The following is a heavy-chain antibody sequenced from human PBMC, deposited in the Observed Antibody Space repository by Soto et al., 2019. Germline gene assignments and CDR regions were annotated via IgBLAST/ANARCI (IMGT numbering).Heavy chain of an antibody. V-gene: IGHV4-39*02. CDR2: IYYDGST. CDR3: AKVVVAATRHTDFDS. CDR1: GGSITRNNYY. J-gene: IGHJ4*02. D-gene: IGHD2-15*01. Sequence: LHLQNAVQGLVKLSETLSPPGTVSGGSITRNNYYWAGIRQPQGKGLAWIASIYYDGSTYYNSFLKSRVSRSVDTSKNHLSLTLSSAPAADTAVYYCAKVVVAATRHTDFDSWGQGTLGTVSS.